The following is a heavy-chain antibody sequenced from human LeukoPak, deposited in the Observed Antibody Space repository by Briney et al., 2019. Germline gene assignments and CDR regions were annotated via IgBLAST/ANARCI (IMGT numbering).Heavy chain of an antibody. J-gene: IGHJ4*02. CDR1: GFSFSGYS. V-gene: IGHV3-21*01. Sequence: GGSLRLSCATSGFSFSGYSMNWVRQAPGKGLEWVSSISSSSTYIHYADSVKGRFTISGDNGKNSLYLQMSSLRAEDTAVYYCARVTWNYVPFDYWGQGTLVTVSS. D-gene: IGHD3-10*02. CDR2: ISSSSTYI. CDR3: ARVTWNYVPFDY.